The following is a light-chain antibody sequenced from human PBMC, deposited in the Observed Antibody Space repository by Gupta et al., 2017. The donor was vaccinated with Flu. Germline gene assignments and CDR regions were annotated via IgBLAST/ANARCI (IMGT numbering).Light chain of an antibody. J-gene: IGKJ4*01. CDR1: QSLLHSNGYNY. V-gene: IGKV2-28*01. CDR2: LGS. Sequence: DIVMSQSPLSLPVTPGEPASISCRASQSLLHSNGYNYLDWYLQKPGQSPQLLIYLGSTRASGVPDTSSGSRSGGXFTLKIXRGEAADVGVDYCSQALQTRITFGXGTKVEIK. CDR3: SQALQTRIT.